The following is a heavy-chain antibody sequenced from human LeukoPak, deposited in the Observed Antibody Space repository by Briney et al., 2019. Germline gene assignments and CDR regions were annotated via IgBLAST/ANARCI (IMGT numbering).Heavy chain of an antibody. J-gene: IGHJ4*02. D-gene: IGHD3-10*01. CDR3: AKVADYGSFLDY. V-gene: IGHV3-23*01. Sequence: PGGSLRLSCVASGFTFSSYGMKWVRQAPGKGLEWVSGISGSGGNKYYADSVKGRFTISRDNSKNTLYLQMNSLRAEDTAVYYCAKVADYGSFLDYWGQGTLVTVSS. CDR1: GFTFSSYG. CDR2: ISGSGGNK.